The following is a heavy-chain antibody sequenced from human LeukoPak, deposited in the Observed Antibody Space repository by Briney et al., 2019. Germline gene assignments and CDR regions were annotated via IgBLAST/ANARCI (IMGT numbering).Heavy chain of an antibody. CDR2: IRGSGGST. D-gene: IGHD2-2*01. J-gene: IGHJ4*02. CDR1: GFTFSSYA. V-gene: IGHV3-23*01. Sequence: GGSLRLSCAASGFTFSSYAMSWVRQAPGEGLEWVSAIRGSGGSTYYADSVKGRFTISRDNSKTPPYLQMNSLRAEDTAVYYCAKDYCSSTSCYSDYWGQGTLVTVSS. CDR3: AKDYCSSTSCYSDY.